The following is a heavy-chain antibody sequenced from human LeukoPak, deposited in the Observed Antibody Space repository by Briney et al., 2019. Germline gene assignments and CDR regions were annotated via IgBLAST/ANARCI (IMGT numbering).Heavy chain of an antibody. CDR2: ISSSSSSYI. V-gene: IGHV3-21*01. CDR3: ARASGYSYGYFDY. CDR1: GFTFSSYS. J-gene: IGHJ4*02. D-gene: IGHD5-18*01. Sequence: GGSLRLSCAASGFTFSSYSTNWVRQAPGKGLGWVSSISSSSSSYIYYADSVKGRFTICRDNAKNSLYLQMNSLRAEDTAVYYCARASGYSYGYFDYWGQGTLVTVSS.